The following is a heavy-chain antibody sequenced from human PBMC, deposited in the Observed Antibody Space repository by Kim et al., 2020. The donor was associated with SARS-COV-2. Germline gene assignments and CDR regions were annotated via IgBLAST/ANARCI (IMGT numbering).Heavy chain of an antibody. V-gene: IGHV4-59*01. D-gene: IGHD3-22*01. CDR3: ARESIYYYDSSGYQPYYYYYYMDV. CDR2: IYYSGST. CDR1: GGSISSYY. Sequence: SETLSLTCTVSGGSISSYYWSWIRQPPGKGLEWIGYIYYSGSTNYNPSLKSRVTISVDTSKNQFSLKLSSVTAADTAVYYCARESIYYYDSSGYQPYYYYYYMDVWGKGTTVTVSS. J-gene: IGHJ6*03.